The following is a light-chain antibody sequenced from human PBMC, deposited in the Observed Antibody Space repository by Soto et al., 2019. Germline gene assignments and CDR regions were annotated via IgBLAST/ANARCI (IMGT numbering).Light chain of an antibody. CDR3: QQYGQSPKT. CDR2: GAS. CDR1: QSVSSN. Sequence: IEMTQSPATLSVSPGERATLSCRASQSVSSNLVWYQQKPGQAPRLLIYGASTRATGIPARFSGSGSGTDFTLTISSLEPEDFAIYYCQQYGQSPKTFGQGTKVDI. V-gene: IGKV3D-15*02. J-gene: IGKJ1*01.